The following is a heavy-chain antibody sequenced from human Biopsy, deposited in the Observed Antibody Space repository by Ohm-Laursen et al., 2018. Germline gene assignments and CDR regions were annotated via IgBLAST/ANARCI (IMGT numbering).Heavy chain of an antibody. Sequence: SDTLSLTCTVSGGSISDSNYHWGWIRQPPGKGLEWIGNIYYDGITYYCRSLKSRVAMSVDTSKNQLSLSLTSVTAADTAVYYCARVAGGYAYYYGMDVWGQGTTVIVSS. CDR2: IYYDGIT. D-gene: IGHD5-12*01. CDR1: GGSISDSNYH. V-gene: IGHV4-39*01. J-gene: IGHJ6*02. CDR3: ARVAGGYAYYYGMDV.